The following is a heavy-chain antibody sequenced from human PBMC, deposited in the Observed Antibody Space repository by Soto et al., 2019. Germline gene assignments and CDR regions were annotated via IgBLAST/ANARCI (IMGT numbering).Heavy chain of an antibody. Sequence: QVQLVESGGGVVQPGRSLRLSCAASGFTFSSYGMHWVRQAPGKGLEWVAVISYDGSNKYYADSVKGRFTISRDNSKNTLYLQMNSLRAEDTDVYYCADEDYWGQGTLVTVSS. V-gene: IGHV3-30*18. CDR2: ISYDGSNK. J-gene: IGHJ4*02. CDR1: GFTFSSYG. CDR3: ADEDY.